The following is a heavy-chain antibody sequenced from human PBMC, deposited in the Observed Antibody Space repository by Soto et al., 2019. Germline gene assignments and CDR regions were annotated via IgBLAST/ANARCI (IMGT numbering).Heavy chain of an antibody. CDR1: GFTFSPYD. V-gene: IGHV3-13*04. J-gene: IGHJ3*02. Sequence: ESGGGLVQPGGSLRLSCAASGFTFSPYDMYWVRQGAGKGLECVSSIGVADDTYYAGSVKGRFTISRENAKNSLYLQMNSLTAGDTAVYYCARDRGYCTSTNCEQAFDIWGQGTMVTVSS. CDR2: IGVADDT. CDR3: ARDRGYCTSTNCEQAFDI. D-gene: IGHD2-2*01.